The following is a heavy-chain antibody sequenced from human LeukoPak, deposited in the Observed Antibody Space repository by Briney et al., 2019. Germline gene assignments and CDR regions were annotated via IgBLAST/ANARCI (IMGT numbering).Heavy chain of an antibody. J-gene: IGHJ3*02. V-gene: IGHV4-31*03. CDR2: IYYSGST. CDR3: ARVRDRDTYYYGSGSPGGDAFDI. Sequence: SQTLSLTCTVSGGSISSGGYYWSWIRQHPGKGLEWIGYIYYSGSTYYNPSLKSRVTISVDTSKNQFSLKLSSVTAADTAVYYCARVRDRDTYYYGSGSPGGDAFDIWGQGTMVTVSS. D-gene: IGHD3-10*01. CDR1: GGSISSGGYY.